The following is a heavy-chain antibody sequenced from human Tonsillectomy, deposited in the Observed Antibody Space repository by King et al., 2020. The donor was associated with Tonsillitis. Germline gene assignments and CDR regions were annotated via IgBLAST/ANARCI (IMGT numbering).Heavy chain of an antibody. CDR1: GYPFVSHG. V-gene: IGHV1-18*01. D-gene: IGHD6-6*01. Sequence: QLVQSGPEVKKPGASVKVSCKASGYPFVSHGISWVRQAPGQGLEWMGGISAYNGNTNYAQKFQGRLTVTTDTSTNTVDMELRSLTSDDTAVYFCAREARMAAADYWGQGTLVTVSS. CDR3: AREARMAAADY. J-gene: IGHJ4*02. CDR2: ISAYNGNT.